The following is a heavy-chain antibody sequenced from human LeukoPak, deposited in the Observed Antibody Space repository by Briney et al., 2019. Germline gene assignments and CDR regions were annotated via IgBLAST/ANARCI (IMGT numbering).Heavy chain of an antibody. CDR2: IYPGDSDT. J-gene: IGHJ3*02. V-gene: IGHV5-51*03. CDR1: GYSFTSYR. D-gene: IGHD3-9*01. Sequence: GESLKISCKGSGYSFTSYRIGWVRQMPGKGLEWMGIIYPGDSDTRYSPSFQGQVTISADKSISTAYLQWSSLKASDTAMYYCASPKRRYFDWLSDHDAFDIWGQGTMVTVSS. CDR3: ASPKRRYFDWLSDHDAFDI.